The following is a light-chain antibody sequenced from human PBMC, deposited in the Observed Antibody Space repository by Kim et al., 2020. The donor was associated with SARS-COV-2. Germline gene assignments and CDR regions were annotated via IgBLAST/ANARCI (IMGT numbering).Light chain of an antibody. CDR2: GNG. Sequence: QSVLTQPPSVSGAPGQRVTISCTGSNSNIGARYDVHWYQQLPGAAPKLLIYGNGFRPSGVPDRFSGSKSGTSASLAITGLQAEDEADYYCQSYDSSLDAYVFGTGTKVTVL. J-gene: IGLJ1*01. CDR1: NSNIGARYD. CDR3: QSYDSSLDAYV. V-gene: IGLV1-40*01.